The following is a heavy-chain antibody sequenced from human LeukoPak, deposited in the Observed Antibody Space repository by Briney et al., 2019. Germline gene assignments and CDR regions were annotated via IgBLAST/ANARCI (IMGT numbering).Heavy chain of an antibody. CDR2: ISSNGGST. V-gene: IGHV3-64D*06. Sequence: GGAPRLFYSTYGFAFSSYAMLWVRQATGKGLEYVSAISSNGGSTYYADSVKGRFTISRDNSRNTLYLQMSSLRAEDTAVYYCVKGSGHQYNWFDPWGQGTLVTVSS. CDR1: GFAFSSYA. J-gene: IGHJ5*02. D-gene: IGHD6-19*01. CDR3: VKGSGHQYNWFDP.